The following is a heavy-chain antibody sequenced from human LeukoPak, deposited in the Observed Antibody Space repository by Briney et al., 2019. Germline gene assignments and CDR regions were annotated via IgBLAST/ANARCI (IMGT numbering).Heavy chain of an antibody. J-gene: IGHJ4*02. V-gene: IGHV3-66*01. CDR3: ARDLEAASTYYFDY. CDR1: GFTVSSSY. CDR2: ISSAGTT. D-gene: IGHD6-13*01. Sequence: GGSLRLSCAASGFTVSSSYMSWVHQAPGKGLEWVSIISSAGTTYYADSVKGRFTISRDNSKNTVYLQVNSLRDEDTAVYYCARDLEAASTYYFDYWGQGTMVTVSS.